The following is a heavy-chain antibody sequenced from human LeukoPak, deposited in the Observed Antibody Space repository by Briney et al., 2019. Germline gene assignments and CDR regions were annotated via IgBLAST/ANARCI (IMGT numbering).Heavy chain of an antibody. Sequence: ASVKVSCKASGYIFTDYYMHWVRQAPGQELGWMGRINPNSGGTNYAQKFQGRVTMTRDTSISTAYTELSSLRSEDTATYYCARLRGHDAFDIWGQGTMVTVSS. CDR1: GYIFTDYY. V-gene: IGHV1/OR15-1*01. CDR3: ARLRGHDAFDI. CDR2: INPNSGGT. D-gene: IGHD5-12*01. J-gene: IGHJ3*02.